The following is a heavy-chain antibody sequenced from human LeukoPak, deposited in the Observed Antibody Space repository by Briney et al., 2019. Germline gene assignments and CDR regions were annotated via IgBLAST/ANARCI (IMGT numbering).Heavy chain of an antibody. CDR1: GYTFTGYY. D-gene: IGHD2-15*01. Sequence: ASVKVSCKASGYTFTGYYMHWVRQAPGQGLEWMGWINPNSGGTNYAQKFQGRVTMTRDTSISTAYMELSRLRSDDTAVYYCATTRGYYNSRDGWGKATTVIVSS. CDR2: INPNSGGT. CDR3: ATTRGYYNSRDG. J-gene: IGHJ6*03. V-gene: IGHV1-2*02.